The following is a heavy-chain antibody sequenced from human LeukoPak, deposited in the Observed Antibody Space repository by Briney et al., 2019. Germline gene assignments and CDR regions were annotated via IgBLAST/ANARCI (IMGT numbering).Heavy chain of an antibody. D-gene: IGHD3-9*01. CDR3: ARDRLQYFDWLLSYGYY. CDR2: ISAYNGNT. CDR1: GYTFTSYY. Sequence: ASVTVSCKASGYTFTSYYTHWVRQAPGQGLEGMGWISAYNGNTNYTEKLQGRVTMTTDTSTSTVYMELRSLRSDDTAVYYCARDRLQYFDWLLSYGYYWGQGTLVTVSS. V-gene: IGHV1-18*04. J-gene: IGHJ4*02.